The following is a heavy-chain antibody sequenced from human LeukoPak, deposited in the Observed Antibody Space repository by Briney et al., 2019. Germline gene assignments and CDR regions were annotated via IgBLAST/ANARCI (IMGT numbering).Heavy chain of an antibody. V-gene: IGHV4-34*01. Sequence: SETLSLTCAVYGGSFSGYYWSWIRQPPGKGLEWIGEINHSGSTNYNPSLKSRVTMSVDTSKNQFSLKLSSVTAVDTAVYYCARVGSGWLIDYWGQGTLVTVSS. CDR3: ARVGSGWLIDY. J-gene: IGHJ4*02. CDR2: INHSGST. CDR1: GGSFSGYY. D-gene: IGHD6-19*01.